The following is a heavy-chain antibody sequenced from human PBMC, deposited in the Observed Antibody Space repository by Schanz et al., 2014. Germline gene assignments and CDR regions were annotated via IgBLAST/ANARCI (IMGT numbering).Heavy chain of an antibody. J-gene: IGHJ4*02. CDR2: ISGSGGST. CDR3: AKDPSHGDYDYYFDY. D-gene: IGHD3-22*01. V-gene: IGHV3-23*01. Sequence: EVQLLDSGGGLVQPGGSLRLSCAASGFTFSTYAMSWVRQAPGKGLEWVSAISGSGGSTYYADSVKGRFTISRDNSKNTLYLQMNSLRAEYTAVYYCAKDPSHGDYDYYFDYWGQGTLXTVSS. CDR1: GFTFSTYA.